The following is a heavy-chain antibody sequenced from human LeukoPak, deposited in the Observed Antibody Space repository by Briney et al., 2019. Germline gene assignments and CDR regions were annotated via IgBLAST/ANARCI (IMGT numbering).Heavy chain of an antibody. CDR3: AKDSNSGYVSVGPDF. CDR1: GFAFSNYG. D-gene: IGHD5-12*01. Sequence: GGSLTLSCPTSGFAFSNYGMHWVRQAPGTGLEWVAFVRYDGSNEYYADSVKGRFTVSRDNSRNTLYLQRNSLTSEDTGVYSCAKDSNSGYVSVGPDFWGLGTLVTVSS. V-gene: IGHV3-30*02. J-gene: IGHJ4*02. CDR2: VRYDGSNE.